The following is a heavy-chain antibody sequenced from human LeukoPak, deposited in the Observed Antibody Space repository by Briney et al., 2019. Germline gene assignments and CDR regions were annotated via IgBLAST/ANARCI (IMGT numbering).Heavy chain of an antibody. CDR1: GFTFSSYW. CDR2: IKQDGSEK. CDR3: ARVVGAARPYYFDY. D-gene: IGHD6-6*01. Sequence: GGSLRLSCAASGFTFSSYWMSWVRQAPGKGLEWVANIKQDGSEKYYVGSVKGRFTISRDNAKNSLYLQMNSLRAEDTAVYYCARVVGAARPYYFDYWGQGTLVTVSS. V-gene: IGHV3-7*01. J-gene: IGHJ4*02.